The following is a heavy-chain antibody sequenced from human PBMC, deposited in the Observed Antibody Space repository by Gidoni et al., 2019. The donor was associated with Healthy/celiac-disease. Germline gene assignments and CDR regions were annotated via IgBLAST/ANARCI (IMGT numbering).Heavy chain of an antibody. J-gene: IGHJ6*02. CDR3: ARARSASGGRVYYYYGMDV. D-gene: IGHD6-6*01. CDR2: RSYDGSNK. Sequence: QVQPVESGGGLVQPVRSLRLSCAASGFPFGSYAMHWVRQAPGKGLEWVAVRSYDGSNKYYAESVKGRFTIYRDNSKNTLYLQMNSLRAEDTAVYYCARARSASGGRVYYYYGMDVWGQGTTVTVSS. CDR1: GFPFGSYA. V-gene: IGHV3-30-3*01.